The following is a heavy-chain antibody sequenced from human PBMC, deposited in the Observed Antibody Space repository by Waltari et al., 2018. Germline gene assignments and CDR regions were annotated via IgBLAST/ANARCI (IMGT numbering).Heavy chain of an antibody. CDR2: LYSNNNA. CDR1: GFAVGTSS. J-gene: IGHJ4*02. D-gene: IGHD3-10*02. V-gene: IGHV3-66*01. CDR3: AKDRASSGAWDYVDH. Sequence: VQLVESGGDLVQPGGSLRLSCAASGFAVGTSSLTWIRQRPGKGLECVCVLYSNNNAYYLDSVEGRFTVSRDNSKNTLYLHMNNLRREDSAVYYCAKDRASSGAWDYVDHWGQGTLVTVSS.